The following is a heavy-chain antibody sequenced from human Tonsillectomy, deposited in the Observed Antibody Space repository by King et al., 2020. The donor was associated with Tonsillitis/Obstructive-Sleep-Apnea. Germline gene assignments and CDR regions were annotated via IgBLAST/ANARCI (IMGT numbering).Heavy chain of an antibody. D-gene: IGHD6-19*01. CDR3: ARPEVGAGTFGPLVY. V-gene: IGHV1-3*01. Sequence: QLVQSGAEVKQPGASVKVSCKASGYTFTSYAIHWVRQAPGQRLEWMGWINAGNGNTKYSQKFQGRVTITRDTSATTAYMELSSLTSEDTAVYYCARPEVGAGTFGPLVYWGQGTLVTVSS. J-gene: IGHJ4*02. CDR2: INAGNGNT. CDR1: GYTFTSYA.